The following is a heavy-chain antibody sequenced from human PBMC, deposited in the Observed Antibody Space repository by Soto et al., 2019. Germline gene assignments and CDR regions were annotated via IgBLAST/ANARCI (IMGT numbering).Heavy chain of an antibody. D-gene: IGHD5-18*01. CDR3: ARDSYGSLYDY. CDR1: GFIFSRYG. V-gene: IGHV3-21*01. CDR2: ISGTTPYI. J-gene: IGHJ4*02. Sequence: EVQLVDSGGGLVKPGGSLRLFCAASGFIFSRYGMNWLRQAPGKGLQWVASISGTTPYIYYADSVKGRFTISRDNAKNSVFLQMDSLRAEDTAVYYCARDSYGSLYDYWGQGSLVAVSS.